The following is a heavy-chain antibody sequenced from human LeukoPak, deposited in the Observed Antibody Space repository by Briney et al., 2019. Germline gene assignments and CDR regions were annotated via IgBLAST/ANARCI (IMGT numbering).Heavy chain of an antibody. D-gene: IGHD6-25*01. Sequence: PGGSLRLSCAASGFTFSSYWMTWVRQAPGKGLEWVANIKQDGSEKYYVDSVKGRFTISRDNAKNSLYLQMNSLRAEDTAVYYCARVEAATVDYFDYWGQGTLVTVSS. V-gene: IGHV3-7*01. CDR2: IKQDGSEK. J-gene: IGHJ4*02. CDR1: GFTFSSYW. CDR3: ARVEAATVDYFDY.